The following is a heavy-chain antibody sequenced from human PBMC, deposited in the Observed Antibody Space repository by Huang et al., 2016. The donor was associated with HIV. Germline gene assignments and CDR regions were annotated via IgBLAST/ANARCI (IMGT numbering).Heavy chain of an antibody. V-gene: IGHV1-69*13. CDR2: IMPMFGTT. CDR3: ARQPYCGGDCAHYYYFYMDV. J-gene: IGHJ6*03. CDR1: GGTFSTNA. Sequence: QVQLVQSGAEVKRPGASVKVSCRASGGTFSTNAVSWVRQAPGQGLEWVGGIMPMFGTTNYAQRFQGKVTITADESSSTVYMELSSLRSDDTAVYYCARQPYCGGDCAHYYYFYMDVWGKGTTVTVSS. D-gene: IGHD2-21*02.